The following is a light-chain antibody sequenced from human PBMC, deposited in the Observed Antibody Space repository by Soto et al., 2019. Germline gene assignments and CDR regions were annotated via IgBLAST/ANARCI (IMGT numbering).Light chain of an antibody. Sequence: DIQMTQSPSTLSASVGDRVTITCRSSQIINRWLAWYQQKPGKAPKFLIYAASSLQSGVPSRFSGSGFGTDFTLTISSLQPEDSAIYYCQQADTFPITFGQGTRLEIK. CDR3: QQADTFPIT. J-gene: IGKJ5*01. CDR2: AAS. CDR1: QIINRW. V-gene: IGKV1-12*01.